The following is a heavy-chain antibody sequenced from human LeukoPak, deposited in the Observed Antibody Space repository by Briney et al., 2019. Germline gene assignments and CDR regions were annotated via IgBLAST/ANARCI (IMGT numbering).Heavy chain of an antibody. CDR3: ARDRAGYYDSSGYYPSY. Sequence: ASVKVSCKASGYTFTSYGISWVRQAPGQGLEWMGWISAYNGNTNYAQMLQGRVTMTTDTSTSTAYMELRSLRSDDTAVYYCARDRAGYYDSSGYYPSYWGQGTLVTVSS. J-gene: IGHJ4*02. CDR1: GYTFTSYG. D-gene: IGHD3-22*01. CDR2: ISAYNGNT. V-gene: IGHV1-18*01.